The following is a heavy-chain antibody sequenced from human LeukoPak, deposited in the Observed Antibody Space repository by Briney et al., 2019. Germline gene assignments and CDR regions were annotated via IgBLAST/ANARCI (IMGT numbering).Heavy chain of an antibody. CDR3: ARGDNWNDGSPFDY. V-gene: IGHV1-69*05. CDR2: IIPIFGTP. CDR1: GGTFSSYA. D-gene: IGHD1-1*01. Sequence: ASVKVSCKASGGTFSSYAISWVRQAPGQGLEWMGGIIPIFGTPNYAQKFQGRVTITTDVSTSTAYMELSSLRSEDTAVYYCARGDNWNDGSPFDYWGQGTLVTVSS. J-gene: IGHJ4*02.